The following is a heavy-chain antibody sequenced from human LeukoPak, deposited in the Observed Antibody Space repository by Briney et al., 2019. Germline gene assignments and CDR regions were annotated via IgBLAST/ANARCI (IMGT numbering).Heavy chain of an antibody. CDR1: GDSIGNYY. V-gene: IGHV4-59*12. Sequence: SETLSLTCTVSGDSIGNYYWSWIRQPPGKGLEWIGYISYSGSTNYNPSLKSRVTISVDTSKNQFSLKLSSVTAADTAVYYCAREATMIVVVNWGKGTTVTVSS. CDR3: AREATMIVVVN. CDR2: ISYSGST. D-gene: IGHD3-22*01. J-gene: IGHJ6*04.